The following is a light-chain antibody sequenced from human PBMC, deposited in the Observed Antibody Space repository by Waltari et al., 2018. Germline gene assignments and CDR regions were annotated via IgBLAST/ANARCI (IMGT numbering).Light chain of an antibody. CDR2: DAS. CDR1: QSVNTY. CDR3: QERSNWPGGS. J-gene: IGKJ4*01. Sequence: EIVLTQSPASLSLSPGESASLSCRASQSVNTYLAWYQQKPGQPPRLLIYDASTRATGVPARFVGSGSGTDFTLTITRLEPEDFVVYYCQERSNWPGGSFGGGTKVETK. V-gene: IGKV3-11*01.